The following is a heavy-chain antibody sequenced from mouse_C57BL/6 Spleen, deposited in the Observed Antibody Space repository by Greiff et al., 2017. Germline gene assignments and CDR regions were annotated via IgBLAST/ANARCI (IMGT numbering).Heavy chain of an antibody. CDR2: IWWDDDK. CDR1: GFSLSTFGMG. Sequence: QVTLKESGPGILQPSQTLSLTCSFSGFSLSTFGMGVGWIRQPSGKGLEWLAHIWWDDDKYYNPALKSRLTISKDTSKNHVFLKIANVCTADTATHYCARKNGYYYGSSLYAIDYWGQGTSVTVSS. D-gene: IGHD1-1*01. J-gene: IGHJ4*01. CDR3: ARKNGYYYGSSLYAIDY. V-gene: IGHV8-8*01.